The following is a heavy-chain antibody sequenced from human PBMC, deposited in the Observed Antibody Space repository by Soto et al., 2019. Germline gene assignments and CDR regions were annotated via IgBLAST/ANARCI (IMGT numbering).Heavy chain of an antibody. J-gene: IGHJ4*02. CDR1: GGTFSSYA. CDR3: ARERVQYSSGWYDALDY. D-gene: IGHD6-19*01. Sequence: QVQLVQSGAEVKKPGSSVKVSCKASGGTFSSYAISWVRQAPGQGLEWMGGIIPIFGTANYAQKFQGRVKITAXXSXRXXNMELSSLRSEDTAVYYWARERVQYSSGWYDALDYWGQGTLVTVSS. CDR2: IIPIFGTA. V-gene: IGHV1-69*12.